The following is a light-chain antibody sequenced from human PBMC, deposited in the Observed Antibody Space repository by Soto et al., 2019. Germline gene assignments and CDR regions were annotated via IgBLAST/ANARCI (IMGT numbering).Light chain of an antibody. CDR2: GAS. Sequence: EIVLTQSPGTLSLSPGERATLSCRASQSVSSSYLAWYQQKPGQAHRLLIYGASSRATGIPDRFSGSGSGTDFTITISRLEPEDFAVYYCQQYGSSPSWTFGQGTKVDIK. J-gene: IGKJ1*01. V-gene: IGKV3-20*01. CDR1: QSVSSSY. CDR3: QQYGSSPSWT.